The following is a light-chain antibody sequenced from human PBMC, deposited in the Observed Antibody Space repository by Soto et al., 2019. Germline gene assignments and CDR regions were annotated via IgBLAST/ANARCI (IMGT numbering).Light chain of an antibody. CDR1: STDVGSYNL. J-gene: IGLJ3*02. V-gene: IGLV2-23*02. Sequence: QSVLTQPTSVSGSPGQSITISCTGTSTDVGSYNLVSWYQHHPGKAPKLMVFEVNKRPSGVSNRFSGSKSGNTASLTISGLQAEDEADYYCCSYAGSRTLVFGGGTKLTVL. CDR3: CSYAGSRTLV. CDR2: EVN.